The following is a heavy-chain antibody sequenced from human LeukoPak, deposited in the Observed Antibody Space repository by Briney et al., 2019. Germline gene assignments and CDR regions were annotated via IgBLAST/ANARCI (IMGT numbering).Heavy chain of an antibody. D-gene: IGHD3-22*01. CDR3: AKGTYYYDSSGYYGGYYFDY. CDR1: GFSLSNFA. CDR2: IIGSGGST. V-gene: IGHV3-23*01. Sequence: QAGGSLRLSCVASGFSLSNFAMSWVRQAPGKGLEWVSAIIGSGGSTYYADSVKGRFTISRDNSKNTLYLQMNSLRAEDTAVYYCAKGTYYYDSSGYYGGYYFDYWGQGTLVTVSS. J-gene: IGHJ4*02.